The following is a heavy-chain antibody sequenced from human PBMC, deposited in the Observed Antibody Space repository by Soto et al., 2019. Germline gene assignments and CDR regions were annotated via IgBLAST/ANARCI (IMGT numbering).Heavy chain of an antibody. CDR2: ISGSGGST. CDR1: GFTFSSYA. V-gene: IGHV3-23*01. Sequence: GGSLRLSCAASGFTFSSYAMSWVRQAPGKGLEWVSAISGSGGSTYYADSVKGRFTISRDNSKNTLYLQMNSLRAEDTAVYYCTYDILTGYLPYWGQGTLVTVSS. CDR3: TYDILTGYLPY. J-gene: IGHJ4*02. D-gene: IGHD3-9*01.